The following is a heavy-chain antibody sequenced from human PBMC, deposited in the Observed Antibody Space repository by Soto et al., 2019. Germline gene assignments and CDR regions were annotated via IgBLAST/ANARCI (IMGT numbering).Heavy chain of an antibody. CDR2: ISYDGSNK. CDR3: ARDRGRSVVGATPDDAFDI. Sequence: GGSLRLSCAASGFTFSSYAMHWVRQAPGKGLEWVAVISYDGSNKYYADSVKGRFTISRDNSKNTLYLQMNSLRAEDTAVYYCARDRGRSVVGATPDDAFDIWGQGTMVTVS. CDR1: GFTFSSYA. D-gene: IGHD1-26*01. J-gene: IGHJ3*02. V-gene: IGHV3-30-3*01.